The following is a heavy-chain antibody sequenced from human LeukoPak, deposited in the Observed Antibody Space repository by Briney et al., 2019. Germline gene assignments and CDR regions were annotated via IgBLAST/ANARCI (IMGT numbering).Heavy chain of an antibody. CDR3: ARTSLLTRDFDY. D-gene: IGHD2/OR15-2a*01. CDR2: ISYDGSNK. J-gene: IGHJ4*02. CDR1: GFTFSSYS. Sequence: GGSLRLSCAASGFTFSSYSMNWVRQAPGKGLEWVAVISYDGSNKYYADSVKGRFTISRDNSKNTLYLQMNSLRAEDTAVYYCARTSLLTRDFDYWGQGTLVTVSS. V-gene: IGHV3-30*03.